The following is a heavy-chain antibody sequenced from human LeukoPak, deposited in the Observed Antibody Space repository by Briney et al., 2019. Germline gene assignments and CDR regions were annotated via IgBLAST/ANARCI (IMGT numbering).Heavy chain of an antibody. J-gene: IGHJ4*02. Sequence: PGGSLRLSCAASGFTFSSYAMHWVRQAPGKGLEWVAVISYDGSNKYYADSVKGRFTISRDNSKNTLYLQMNSLRAEDTAVYYCARAKTDDYFDYWGQGTLVTVSS. CDR2: ISYDGSNK. V-gene: IGHV3-30-3*01. CDR1: GFTFSSYA. CDR3: ARAKTDDYFDY.